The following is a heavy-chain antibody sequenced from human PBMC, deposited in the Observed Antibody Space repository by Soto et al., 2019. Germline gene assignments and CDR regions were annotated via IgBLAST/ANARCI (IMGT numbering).Heavy chain of an antibody. CDR1: GGSIRSSNW. J-gene: IGHJ6*02. CDR3: ARGRSSQYYDSSGYYYYYYGMDV. Sequence: SETLSLTCAVSGGSIRSSNWWSWVRQPPGKGLEWIGEIYHSGSTNYNPSLKSRVTISVDKSKNQFSLKLSSVTAADTAPYYCARGRSSQYYDSSGYYYYYYGMDVWGQGTTVT. V-gene: IGHV4-4*02. CDR2: IYHSGST. D-gene: IGHD3-22*01.